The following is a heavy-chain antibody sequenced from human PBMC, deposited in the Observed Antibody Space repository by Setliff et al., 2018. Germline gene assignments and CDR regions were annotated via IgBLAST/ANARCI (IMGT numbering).Heavy chain of an antibody. CDR1: GGSISSRSYY. CDR2: IYHSGSS. J-gene: IGHJ6*02. Sequence: SETLSLTCTVSGGSISSRSYYWGWIRQPPGKGLEWIGSIYHSGSSYYNPSLKSRVAISVDTSKNQFSLKLSSVTAADTAVYYCARDSRYGDYSYYYYYGMDVWGQGTTVTVSS. D-gene: IGHD4-17*01. V-gene: IGHV4-39*07. CDR3: ARDSRYGDYSYYYYYGMDV.